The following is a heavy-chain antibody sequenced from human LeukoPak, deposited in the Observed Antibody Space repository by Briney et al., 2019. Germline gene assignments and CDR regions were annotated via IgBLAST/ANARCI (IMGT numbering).Heavy chain of an antibody. CDR2: INPSTGGT. V-gene: IGHV1-2*06. D-gene: IGHD1-26*01. Sequence: ASVKVSCKAPGYTFSGDYVHWVRQAPGQGLEWMGRINPSTGGTTYAQKFQGRVTMTRDTSVSTAYMELNRLTSDDTAVYFCARDRNLYSGSFASWGQGTLVTVSS. CDR1: GYTFSGDY. J-gene: IGHJ4*02. CDR3: ARDRNLYSGSFAS.